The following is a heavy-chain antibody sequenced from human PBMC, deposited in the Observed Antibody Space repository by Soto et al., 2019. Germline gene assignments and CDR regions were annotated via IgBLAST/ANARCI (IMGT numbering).Heavy chain of an antibody. CDR3: ARSPAEYSSSLYLAY. CDR2: IIPIFGTA. J-gene: IGHJ4*02. Sequence: GASVKVSCKASGGTFSSYAISWVRQAPGQGLEWMGGIIPIFGTANYAQKFQGRVTITADKSTSTAYMELSSLRSEDTAVYYCARSPAEYSSSLYLAYWGQGTLVTVSS. CDR1: GGTFSSYA. D-gene: IGHD6-13*01. V-gene: IGHV1-69*06.